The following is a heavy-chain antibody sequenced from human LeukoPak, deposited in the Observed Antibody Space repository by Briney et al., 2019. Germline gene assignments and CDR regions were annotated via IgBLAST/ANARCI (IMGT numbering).Heavy chain of an antibody. CDR1: GFTFSTSS. CDR3: ARGGSSWY. CDR2: ISSSSGAV. Sequence: GGSLRLSCAASGFTFSTSSMHWVRQAPGKGLEWVSHISSSSGAVTYADSVKGRFTISRDTAKNSLYLQMNSLRDEDTAVYYCARGGSSWYWGQGTLVTVSS. J-gene: IGHJ4*02. D-gene: IGHD6-13*01. V-gene: IGHV3-48*02.